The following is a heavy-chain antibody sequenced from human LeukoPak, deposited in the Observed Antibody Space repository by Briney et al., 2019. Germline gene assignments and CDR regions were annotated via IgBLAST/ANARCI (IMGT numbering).Heavy chain of an antibody. CDR3: AKEVHDYDSGTYYFDY. CDR2: IRPDGSNE. V-gene: IGHV3-30*02. D-gene: IGHD3-10*01. Sequence: PGGSLRLSCVGSGFTFSTYGMHWVRQAAGQGLEWVALIRPDGSNEYYADNVKGRFTVTRDNSKNTLFLQMISLRVEEMAVYYCAKEVHDYDSGTYYFDYWGRGTLVPVP. J-gene: IGHJ4*02. CDR1: GFTFSTYG.